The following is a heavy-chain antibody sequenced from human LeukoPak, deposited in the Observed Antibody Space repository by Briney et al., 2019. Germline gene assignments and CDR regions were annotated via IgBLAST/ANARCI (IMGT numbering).Heavy chain of an antibody. Sequence: VASVKVSCKAYGYTFTGCYLHWVRQAPGQGLEWMGWINPNSGGTNYAQKFQGRVTMTRDTSISTAYMELSRLRSDDTAVYYCAREAQKAYHCSSTSCYWGEGNWFDPWGQGTLVTVSS. CDR3: AREAQKAYHCSSTSCYWGEGNWFDP. J-gene: IGHJ5*02. CDR1: GYTFTGCY. D-gene: IGHD2-2*01. V-gene: IGHV1-2*02. CDR2: INPNSGGT.